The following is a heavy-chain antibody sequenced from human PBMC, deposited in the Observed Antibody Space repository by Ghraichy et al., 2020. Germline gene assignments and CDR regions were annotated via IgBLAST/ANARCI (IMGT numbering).Heavy chain of an antibody. CDR3: ARGMLLRFGESEHVYFGMAV. D-gene: IGHD3-10*01. J-gene: IGHJ6*02. V-gene: IGHV4-34*01. Sequence: SETLSLTCAVYGASFSDYIWTWIRQPPGKGLEWIGEINHSGRTNYNPSLESRVTISEDTSKNKFSLKLTSVTAADTALYYCARGMLLRFGESEHVYFGMAVWGQGATVTFSS. CDR2: INHSGRT. CDR1: GASFSDYI.